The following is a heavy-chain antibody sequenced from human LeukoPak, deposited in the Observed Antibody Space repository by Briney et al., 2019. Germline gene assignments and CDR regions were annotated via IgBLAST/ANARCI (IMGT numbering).Heavy chain of an antibody. J-gene: IGHJ4*02. V-gene: IGHV3-66*02. Sequence: GGSLRLSYAASGFTVSSNYMSWVRQAPGKGLEWVSVIYSGGSTYYADSVKGRFTISRDNSKNTLYLQMNSLRAEDTAVYYCARDSRSTIFGVVTRRPGNDWGQGTLVTVSS. CDR1: GFTVSSNY. CDR3: ARDSRSTIFGVVTRRPGND. D-gene: IGHD3-3*01. CDR2: IYSGGST.